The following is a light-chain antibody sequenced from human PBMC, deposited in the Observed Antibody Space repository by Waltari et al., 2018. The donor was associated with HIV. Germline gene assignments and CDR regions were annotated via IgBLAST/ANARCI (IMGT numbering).Light chain of an antibody. CDR3: QSYDSSNQGV. Sequence: NFMLTQPHSVSESPGKTVTISCTRTSATIATTNAQWSQQRPGSSPTTVIYEDNQRPSGVPDRFSGSIDSSSNSASLTISGLKTEDEADYYCQSYDSSNQGVFGGGTKLTVL. J-gene: IGLJ3*02. CDR2: EDN. CDR1: SATIATTN. V-gene: IGLV6-57*01.